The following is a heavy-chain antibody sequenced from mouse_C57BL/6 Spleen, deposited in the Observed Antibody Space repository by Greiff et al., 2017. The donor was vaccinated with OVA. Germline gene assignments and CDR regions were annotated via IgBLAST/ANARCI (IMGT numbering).Heavy chain of an antibody. J-gene: IGHJ4*01. CDR1: GYTFTSYW. Sequence: QVQLQQPGTELVKPGASVKLSCKASGYTFTSYWMHWVKQRPGQGLEWIGVINPSNGGTNYNEKFKSKATLTVDKSSSTAYMQLSSLTSEDSAVYYGVRGELRRHAMDYWGQGTSVTVSS. CDR3: VRGELRRHAMDY. D-gene: IGHD4-1*01. CDR2: INPSNGGT. V-gene: IGHV1-53*01.